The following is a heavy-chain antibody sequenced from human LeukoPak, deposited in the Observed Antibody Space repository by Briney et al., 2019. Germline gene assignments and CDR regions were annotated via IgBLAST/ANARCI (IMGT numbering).Heavy chain of an antibody. J-gene: IGHJ4*02. Sequence: SETLSLTCTVSGYSISSGSFYWGWIRQPPGKGLEWIGSIYYSGSTYYNPSLKSRVTISVDTSKNQFSLKLNSVTAADTAVYYCARHSRGTTIFGVLLEYWGQGTLVTVSS. CDR2: IYYSGST. CDR3: ARHSRGTTIFGVLLEY. D-gene: IGHD3-3*01. CDR1: GYSISSGSFY. V-gene: IGHV4-39*01.